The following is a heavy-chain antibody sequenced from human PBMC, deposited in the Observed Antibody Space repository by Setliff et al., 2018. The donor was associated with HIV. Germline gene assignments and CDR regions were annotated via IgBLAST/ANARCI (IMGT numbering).Heavy chain of an antibody. CDR3: TTGYYYGSGSPDY. J-gene: IGHJ4*02. CDR1: GFTFNNAW. CDR2: IKSKTDGGTT. Sequence: PGGSLRLSCAASGFTFNNAWMSWGRQAPGKGLEWIGRIKSKTDGGTTDYAAPVKGRFTISRDDSKNTLYLQMNSLKTEDTAVYYCTTGYYYGSGSPDYWGQGTPVTAPQ. V-gene: IGHV3-15*01. D-gene: IGHD3-10*01.